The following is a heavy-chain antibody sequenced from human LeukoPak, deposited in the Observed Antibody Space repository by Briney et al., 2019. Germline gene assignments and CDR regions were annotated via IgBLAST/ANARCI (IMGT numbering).Heavy chain of an antibody. V-gene: IGHV3-21*01. CDR1: GFTFSSYS. Sequence: GGSLRLSCAASGFTFSSYSMNWVRQAPGKGLEWVSSISSSSSYIYYADSVKGRFTVSRDNAKNSLNSLRAEDTAVYYCARAAIAAARIYYYMDVWGKGTTVTVSS. CDR3: ARAAIAAARIYYYMDV. CDR2: ISSSSSYI. J-gene: IGHJ6*03. D-gene: IGHD6-13*01.